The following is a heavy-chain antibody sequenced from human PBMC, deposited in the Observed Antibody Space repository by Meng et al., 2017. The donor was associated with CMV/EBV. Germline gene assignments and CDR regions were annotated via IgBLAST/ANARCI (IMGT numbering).Heavy chain of an antibody. CDR1: GGTFSSYA. Sequence: SVKVSCKASGGTFSSYAISWVRQAPGQGLEWMGGIIPIFGTANYAQKFQGRVTITTDESTSTAYMGVSSLRSEETAVYYCARIVGDPTFTSLNGGMDVWGQGTTVTVSS. V-gene: IGHV1-69*05. D-gene: IGHD5-12*01. CDR2: IIPIFGTA. CDR3: ARIVGDPTFTSLNGGMDV. J-gene: IGHJ6*02.